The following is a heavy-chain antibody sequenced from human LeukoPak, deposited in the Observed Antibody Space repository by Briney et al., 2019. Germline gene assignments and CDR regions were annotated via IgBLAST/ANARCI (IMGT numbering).Heavy chain of an antibody. J-gene: IGHJ4*02. D-gene: IGHD2-8*01. CDR2: IYSGGST. CDR1: GFTVSSNY. Sequence: GGSLRLSCAASGFTVSSNYMSWVRQAPGKGLEWVSVIYSGGSTYYADSVKGRFTISRDNSKNTLYLQMNSLRAEDTAVYYCAKNGAGRYCTNGVCYPEYWGQGTPVTVSS. CDR3: AKNGAGRYCTNGVCYPEY. V-gene: IGHV3-66*01.